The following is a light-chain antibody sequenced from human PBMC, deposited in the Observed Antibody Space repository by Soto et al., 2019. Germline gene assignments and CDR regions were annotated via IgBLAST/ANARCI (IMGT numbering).Light chain of an antibody. CDR2: GAS. V-gene: IGKV3-20*01. CDR1: QSVSSSD. J-gene: IGKJ3*01. Sequence: EIVLTQSPGTLSLSPGERATLSCRASQSVSSSDLAWYQQKPGQAPRLLIYGASSRDTGITDRFSGSGSGTDFPLTLSRLEPEDFAVYYCQQYGSXRFTSGPGTKVXI. CDR3: QQYGSXRFT.